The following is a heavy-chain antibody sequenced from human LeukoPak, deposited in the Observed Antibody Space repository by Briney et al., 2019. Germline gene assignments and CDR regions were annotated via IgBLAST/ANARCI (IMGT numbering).Heavy chain of an antibody. J-gene: IGHJ4*02. CDR3: ARDDRYYDILTGYPAY. CDR2: MKQDGSEK. Sequence: GGSLRLSCAASGFTFSSYWMSWVRQAPGKGLEWVASMKQDGSEKHYVDSVKGRFTISRDNAKNSLYLQMNSLRAEDTAIYYCARDDRYYDILTGYPAYWGQGTLVTVSS. D-gene: IGHD3-9*01. V-gene: IGHV3-7*01. CDR1: GFTFSSYW.